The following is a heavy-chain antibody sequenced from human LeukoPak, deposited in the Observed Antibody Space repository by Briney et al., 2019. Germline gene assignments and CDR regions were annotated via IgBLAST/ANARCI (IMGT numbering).Heavy chain of an antibody. CDR2: IYSGGST. V-gene: IGHV3-66*01. CDR3: AREGMDTSLYY. D-gene: IGHD5-24*01. CDR1: GFTVSSNY. J-gene: IGHJ4*02. Sequence: GGSLRLSCTASGFTVSSNYMSWVRQAPGKGLEWVSVIYSGGSTYYADSVKGRFTISRDNSKNTLYLQMNSLRAEDTAVYYYAREGMDTSLYYWGQGTLVTVSS.